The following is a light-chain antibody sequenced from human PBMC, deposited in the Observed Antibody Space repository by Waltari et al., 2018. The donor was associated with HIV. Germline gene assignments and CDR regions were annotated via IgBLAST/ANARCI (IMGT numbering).Light chain of an antibody. CDR3: QQYNNWPPWT. V-gene: IGKV3-15*01. CDR2: DTS. Sequence: EIVMTQSPATLSVSPGESATLSCKASQSVSSNLAWYQQRPGQAPRLLIFDTSSRATGIPARFSGTGSGTEFTLTISDLQSEDFAVYYCQQYNNWPPWTFGQGTKVEI. CDR1: QSVSSN. J-gene: IGKJ1*01.